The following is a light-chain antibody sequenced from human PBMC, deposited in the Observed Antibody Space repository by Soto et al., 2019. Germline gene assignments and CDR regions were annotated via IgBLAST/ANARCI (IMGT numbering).Light chain of an antibody. CDR1: QSVSSY. CDR2: DAS. CDR3: QQCNSGPIT. J-gene: IGKJ5*01. V-gene: IGKV3-11*01. Sequence: EIVLTQSPATLSLSPGERATLSCRASQSVSSYLAWYHQKPGQAPRLLIYDASNRATGIPARFSGSGSGTDFTLTISSLEPEDFAIYYCQQCNSGPITFGQGTRLEIK.